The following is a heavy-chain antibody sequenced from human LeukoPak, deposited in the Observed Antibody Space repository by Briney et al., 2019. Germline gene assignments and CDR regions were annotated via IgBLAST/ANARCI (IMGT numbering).Heavy chain of an antibody. V-gene: IGHV3-7*04. CDR1: GFTFSNYW. CDR3: ARDALRNSLDY. J-gene: IGHJ4*02. CDR2: LNQDGSVR. Sequence: GGSLRLSCAASGFTFSNYWMSWVRQAPGKGLEWVANLNQDGSVRSSVDSVQGRFIIFRDNAQKSLGLQMNSLRVEDTAVYYCARDALRNSLDYWGQGTLVIVSS. D-gene: IGHD2/OR15-2a*01.